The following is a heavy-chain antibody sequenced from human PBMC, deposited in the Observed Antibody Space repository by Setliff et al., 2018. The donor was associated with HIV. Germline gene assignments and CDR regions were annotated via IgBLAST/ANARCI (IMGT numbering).Heavy chain of an antibody. CDR3: ALANNVSTARWNH. D-gene: IGHD1-20*01. V-gene: IGHV1-18*01. CDR2: INYSNGDT. Sequence: ASVKVSCKASGYTFVSYGISWLRQAPGQGPEWVGWINYSNGDTNYAEKFQGRVTMTRDTSTSTVYMDLNRLTSDDTAVYYCALANNVSTARWNHWGRGTLVTVSS. J-gene: IGHJ5*02. CDR1: GYTFVSYG.